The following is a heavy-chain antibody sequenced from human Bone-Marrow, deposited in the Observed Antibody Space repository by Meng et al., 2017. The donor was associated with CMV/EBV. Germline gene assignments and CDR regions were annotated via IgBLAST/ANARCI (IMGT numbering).Heavy chain of an antibody. Sequence: SVKLSCKASGDIFTTYYMHWVRQAPGQGLEWRGIINPSAGRTRYAPNFQGRVSMTSDTSTSTAYLELSNLISEDTAVYYCARPRYCSGTSCEDTFDIWAQGTMVTVSS. D-gene: IGHD2-2*01. CDR1: GDIFTTYY. CDR3: ARPRYCSGTSCEDTFDI. J-gene: IGHJ3*02. CDR2: INPSAGRT. V-gene: IGHV1-46*01.